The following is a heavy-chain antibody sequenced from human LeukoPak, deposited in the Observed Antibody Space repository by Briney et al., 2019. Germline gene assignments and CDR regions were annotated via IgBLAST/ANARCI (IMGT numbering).Heavy chain of an antibody. Sequence: GGSLRLSCAASGFTFSSYGMHWVRQAPGKGLEWVAVIWYDGSNKYYADSVKGRFTISRDNSKNTLYLQMNSLRAEDTAVYYCAREPSTIHAFDIWGQGTMVTVSS. CDR1: GFTFSSYG. J-gene: IGHJ3*02. V-gene: IGHV3-33*01. CDR3: AREPSTIHAFDI. D-gene: IGHD5/OR15-5a*01. CDR2: IWYDGSNK.